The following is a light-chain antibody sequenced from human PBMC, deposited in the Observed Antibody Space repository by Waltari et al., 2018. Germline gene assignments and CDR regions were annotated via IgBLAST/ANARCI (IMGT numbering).Light chain of an antibody. J-gene: IGKJ2*01. CDR2: DAS. CDR1: QNVNSF. Sequence: EIVLTQSPGTLSLSPGDRATLSCRASQNVNSFLAWYQQKRGQAPRLLIYDASKRATGIPDRISGSGSGTDFTLTISSLEPEDVASYYCQQRGNLPETFGRGTRVEMK. V-gene: IGKV3-11*01. CDR3: QQRGNLPET.